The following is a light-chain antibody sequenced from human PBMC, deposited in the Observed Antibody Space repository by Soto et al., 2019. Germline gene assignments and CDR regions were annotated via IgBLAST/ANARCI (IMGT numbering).Light chain of an antibody. V-gene: IGLV4-69*01. CDR1: SGHSSYA. J-gene: IGLJ2*01. Sequence: QLVLTQSPSASASLGASVKLTCTLSSGHSSYAIAWHQQQPEKGPRYLMKVNTDGSHNKGDGIPDRFSGSSSGAERYLTVSSLQSEDEADYYFQIWGAGFSVVFGGGTKLTVL. CDR2: VNTDGSH. CDR3: QIWGAGFSVV.